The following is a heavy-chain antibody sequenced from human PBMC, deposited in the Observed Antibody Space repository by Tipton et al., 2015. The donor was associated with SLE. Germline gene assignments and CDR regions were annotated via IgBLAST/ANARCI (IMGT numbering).Heavy chain of an antibody. J-gene: IGHJ5*02. CDR2: IYYSGST. Sequence: TLSLTCTVSGGSISSSSYYWGWIRQPPGKGLEWMGSIYYSGSTYYNPSLKSRVTISVDTSKNQFSLKLSSVTAADTAVYYCAASGYTFLSWFDPWGQGTPVTVSS. V-gene: IGHV4-39*07. D-gene: IGHD5-12*01. CDR3: AASGYTFLSWFDP. CDR1: GGSISSSSYY.